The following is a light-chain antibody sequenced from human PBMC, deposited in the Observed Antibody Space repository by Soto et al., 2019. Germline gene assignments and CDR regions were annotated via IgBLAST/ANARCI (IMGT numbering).Light chain of an antibody. CDR1: QSVSGN. CDR3: QQYNNWPPVT. Sequence: EIVMTQSPATLSVSPGERATLSCRASQSVSGNLAWYQQKPGQAPRLLIYGASTRATGIPARFRGSGSGTEFTLPISSLQSEDFAVYYCQQYNNWPPVTFGGGTKVELK. J-gene: IGKJ4*01. V-gene: IGKV3-15*01. CDR2: GAS.